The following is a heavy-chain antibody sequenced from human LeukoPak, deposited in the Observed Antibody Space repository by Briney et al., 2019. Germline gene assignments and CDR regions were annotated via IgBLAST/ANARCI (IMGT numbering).Heavy chain of an antibody. CDR2: IYPNSGTT. V-gene: IGHV1-2*02. Sequence: ASVKVSCKTSGYTLTAYYRYWLRQAPGQGLASMGWIYPNSGTTGYAQNFQGRVTMTSDTSASTIYLELSRLRSDDTAVYYCARDGVSATPDFDYWGQGTPVSVSS. CDR1: GYTLTAYY. D-gene: IGHD2-8*01. CDR3: ARDGVSATPDFDY. J-gene: IGHJ4*02.